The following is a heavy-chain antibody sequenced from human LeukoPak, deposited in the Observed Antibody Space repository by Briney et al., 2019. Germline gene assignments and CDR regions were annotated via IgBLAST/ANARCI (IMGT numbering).Heavy chain of an antibody. CDR2: IYYSGST. CDR1: GGSISSSSYY. Sequence: PSETLSLTCTVSGGSISSSSYYWGWLRQPPGKGLEWIGSIYYSGSTYYNPSLKSRVTISVDTSKNQFSLKLSSVTAADTAVYYCARLGSIAARPGLDYWGQGTLVTVSS. V-gene: IGHV4-39*01. CDR3: ARLGSIAARPGLDY. D-gene: IGHD6-6*01. J-gene: IGHJ4*02.